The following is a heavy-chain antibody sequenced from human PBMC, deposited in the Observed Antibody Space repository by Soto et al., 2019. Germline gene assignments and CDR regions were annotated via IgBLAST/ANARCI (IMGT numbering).Heavy chain of an antibody. CDR1: GGSISSSSYY. J-gene: IGHJ4*02. Sequence: QLQLQESGPGLVKPSETLSLTCSVSGGSISSSSYYWGWIRQPPGKGLEWIGSLDYRGSTYYKASLESRLTISVDTSKNQFSLKLRSVTAADTAVYYCARLILTGFFFDYWGQGTLVTVSS. CDR3: ARLILTGFFFDY. V-gene: IGHV4-39*01. CDR2: LDYRGST. D-gene: IGHD3-9*01.